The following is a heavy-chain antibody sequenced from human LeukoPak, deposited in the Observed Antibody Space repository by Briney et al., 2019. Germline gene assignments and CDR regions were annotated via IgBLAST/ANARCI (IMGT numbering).Heavy chain of an antibody. J-gene: IGHJ6*02. CDR2: ISYDGSNK. CDR3: ARDQADIVVVPAARGYYYYYGMDV. V-gene: IGHV3-30-3*01. D-gene: IGHD2-2*01. CDR1: GFTFSSYA. Sequence: GGSLRLSCAASGFTFSSYAMHWVRQAPGKGLEWVAVISYDGSNKYYADSVKGRFTISRDNSKNTLYLQMNSLRAEDTAVYYCARDQADIVVVPAARGYYYYYGMDVWGQGTTVTVSS.